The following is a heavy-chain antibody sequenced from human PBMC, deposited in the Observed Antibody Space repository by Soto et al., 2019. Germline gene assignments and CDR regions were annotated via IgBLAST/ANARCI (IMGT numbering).Heavy chain of an antibody. V-gene: IGHV3-30*18. Sequence: LRLSCAASGFIFAKYGMHWVRQAPGKGLEWVALITYEGSNKYYADAVKGRFTISRDNAKDMVSLQMDSLRGEDTAVYYCAKARGANNWANYYGLDVWGQGTTVNVSS. D-gene: IGHD1-1*01. CDR3: AKARGANNWANYYGLDV. CDR2: ITYEGSNK. J-gene: IGHJ6*02. CDR1: GFIFAKYG.